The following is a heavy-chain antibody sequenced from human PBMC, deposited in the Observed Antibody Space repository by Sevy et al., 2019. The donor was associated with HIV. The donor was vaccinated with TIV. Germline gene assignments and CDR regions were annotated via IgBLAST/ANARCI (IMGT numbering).Heavy chain of an antibody. CDR3: AKGTMVAAMEIYEPFDA. D-gene: IGHD5-18*01. J-gene: IGHJ3*01. V-gene: IGHV3-9*01. Sequence: GGSLRLSCAASGFTFDDYGMHWVRQAPGKGLEWVSGLTWTGSSITYADSVKGRFTVWRDNAKNSLYLQMTILRADDTALYFCAKGTMVAAMEIYEPFDAWGQGTMVTVSS. CDR2: LTWTGSSI. CDR1: GFTFDDYG.